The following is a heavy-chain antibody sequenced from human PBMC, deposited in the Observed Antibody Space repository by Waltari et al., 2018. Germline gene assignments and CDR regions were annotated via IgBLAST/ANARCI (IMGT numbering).Heavy chain of an antibody. CDR1: GYTFTSYG. Sequence: QVQLVQSGAEVKKPGASVKVSCKASGYTFTSYGISWVRQAPGQGLEWMGWISAYNGNTNDAQKLQGRGTMTTDTSTSTAYMELRSLRSDDTAVYYCARDHFGVIAAAGGSFGYWGQGTLVTVSS. CDR2: ISAYNGNT. J-gene: IGHJ4*02. CDR3: ARDHFGVIAAAGGSFGY. V-gene: IGHV1-18*01. D-gene: IGHD6-13*01.